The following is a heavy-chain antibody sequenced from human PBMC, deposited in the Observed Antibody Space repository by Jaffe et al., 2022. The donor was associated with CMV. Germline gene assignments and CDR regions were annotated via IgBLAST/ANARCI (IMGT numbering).Heavy chain of an antibody. D-gene: IGHD1-26*01. CDR3: ARDRGSGIYSSWRGYNWFDP. CDR1: GFTFSSYA. CDR2: VSGSGGST. J-gene: IGHJ5*02. V-gene: IGHV3-23*01. Sequence: EERLLESGGGLVHPGGSLRLSCVASGFTFSSYAMTWVRQAPGKGLEWVSSVSGSGGSTYYADSVRGRFTISRDKSKSTLFLQLDGLRAEDTAVYHCARDRGSGIYSSWRGYNWFDPWGQGTLVTVSS.